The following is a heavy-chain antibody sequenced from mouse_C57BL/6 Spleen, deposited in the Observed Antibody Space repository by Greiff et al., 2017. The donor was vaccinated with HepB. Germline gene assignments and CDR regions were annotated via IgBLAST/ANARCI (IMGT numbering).Heavy chain of an antibody. CDR3: ARPPYGNYVGDY. CDR1: GYAFSSSW. J-gene: IGHJ4*01. CDR2: IYPGDGDT. V-gene: IGHV1-82*01. Sequence: QVQLQQSGPELVKPGASVKISCKASGYAFSSSWMNWVKQRPGKGLEWIGRIYPGDGDTNYNGKFKGKATLTADKSSSTAYMQLSSLTSEDSAVYFCARPPYGNYVGDYWGQGTSVTVSS. D-gene: IGHD2-1*01.